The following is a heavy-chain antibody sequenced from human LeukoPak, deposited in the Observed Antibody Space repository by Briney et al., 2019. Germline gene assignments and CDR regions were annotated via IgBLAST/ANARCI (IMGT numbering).Heavy chain of an antibody. CDR3: AKASLYCTNGVCYSWAFDI. Sequence: GGSLRLSCAASGFTFSSYAMSWVRQAPGKRLEWVSAISGSGGGTYYADSVKGRFTISRDNSKNTLYLQMNSLRAEDTAVYYCAKASLYCTNGVCYSWAFDIWGQGTMVTVSS. CDR1: GFTFSSYA. J-gene: IGHJ3*02. V-gene: IGHV3-23*01. CDR2: ISGSGGGT. D-gene: IGHD2-8*01.